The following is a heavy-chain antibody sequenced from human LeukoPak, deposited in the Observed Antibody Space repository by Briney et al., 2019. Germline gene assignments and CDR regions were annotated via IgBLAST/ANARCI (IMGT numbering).Heavy chain of an antibody. J-gene: IGHJ4*02. D-gene: IGHD3-3*01. Sequence: GGSLRLSCAASGFTFSSYAMSLVRQAPGKGLEWVSAISGSGGSTYYADSVKGRFTISRDNSKNTLYLQMNSLRAEDTAVYYCAKGDYDFWSGYLYYFDYWGQGTLVTVSS. CDR2: ISGSGGST. CDR3: AKGDYDFWSGYLYYFDY. V-gene: IGHV3-23*01. CDR1: GFTFSSYA.